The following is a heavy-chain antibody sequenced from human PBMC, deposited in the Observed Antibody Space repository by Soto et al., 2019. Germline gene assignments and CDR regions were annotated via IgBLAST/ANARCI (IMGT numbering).Heavy chain of an antibody. Sequence: SETLSLTCAVYGESFSGYIWTWIRQTPGKGLQWIGQINHSGSAYYNPSPKSRVTISVRTSNSQFSLELSSVTAADTAVYYCARHSLRIVGDVNWFDSWGQGTLVTVSS. V-gene: IGHV4-34*01. CDR2: INHSGSA. CDR1: GESFSGYI. D-gene: IGHD1-26*01. CDR3: ARHSLRIVGDVNWFDS. J-gene: IGHJ5*01.